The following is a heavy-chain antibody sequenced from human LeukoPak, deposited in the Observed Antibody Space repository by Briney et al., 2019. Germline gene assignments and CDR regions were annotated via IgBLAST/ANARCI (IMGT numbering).Heavy chain of an antibody. V-gene: IGHV1-2*02. Sequence: GASVKVSCRASGYSFKDYYIHWVRQAPGQGLEWMGWINPHSGATKYALRFQGRVTMTRDTSISTVYMELSSLRSDDTAVYYCARGRTMIRGVSWFDPWGQGTLVSVSS. CDR2: INPHSGAT. D-gene: IGHD3-10*01. J-gene: IGHJ5*02. CDR1: GYSFKDYY. CDR3: ARGRTMIRGVSWFDP.